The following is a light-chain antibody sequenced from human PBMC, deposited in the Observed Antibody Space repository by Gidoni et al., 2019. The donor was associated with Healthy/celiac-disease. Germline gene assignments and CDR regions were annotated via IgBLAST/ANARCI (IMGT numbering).Light chain of an antibody. CDR1: SSNIGSNT. CDR2: SNN. J-gene: IGLJ2*01. Sequence: QSVLTQPPSASGTPRQRVTISCSGSSSNIGSNTVNWYQQLPGTAPKLLIYSNNQRPSGVPDRFSGSKSGTSASLAISGLQSEDEADYYCAAWDDSLYVVFGGGTKLTVL. CDR3: AAWDDSLYVV. V-gene: IGLV1-44*01.